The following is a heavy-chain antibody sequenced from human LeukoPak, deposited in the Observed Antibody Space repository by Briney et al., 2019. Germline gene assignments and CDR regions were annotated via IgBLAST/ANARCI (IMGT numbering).Heavy chain of an antibody. D-gene: IGHD2-15*01. J-gene: IGHJ4*02. CDR3: AKATCGSCYFIDY. V-gene: IGHV3-23*01. Sequence: GGSLRLSCAGSGFTFSSYWMSWVRQAPGKGLEWVSTISGSGFSTYYADSVKGRFTTSRDNSKNTLYLQMNSLRAEDTAVYYCAKATCGSCYFIDYWGQGTLVTVSS. CDR1: GFTFSSYW. CDR2: ISGSGFST.